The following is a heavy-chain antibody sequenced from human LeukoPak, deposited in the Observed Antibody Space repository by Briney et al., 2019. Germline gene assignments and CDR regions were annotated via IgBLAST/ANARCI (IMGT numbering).Heavy chain of an antibody. Sequence: GGSLRLSCAASGFTFSGYWMHWVRQDPGKGLVWVSRINSDGSSTSYADSVKGRFTISRDYAKNTLYLQMNSLRAEDTAVYYCARGGSYSFDYWGQGTLVTVSS. V-gene: IGHV3-74*01. D-gene: IGHD1-26*01. J-gene: IGHJ4*02. CDR1: GFTFSGYW. CDR3: ARGGSYSFDY. CDR2: INSDGSST.